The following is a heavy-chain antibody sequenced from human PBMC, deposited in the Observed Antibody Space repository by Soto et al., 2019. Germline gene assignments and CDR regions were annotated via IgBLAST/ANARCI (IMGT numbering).Heavy chain of an antibody. D-gene: IGHD3-16*02. CDR2: ISAYNGNT. J-gene: IGHJ6*03. CDR1: GYTFTSYG. Sequence: ASVKVSCKASGYTFTSYGISWVRQAPGQGLEWMGWISAYNGNTNYAQKLQGRVTMTTDTSTSTAYMELRSLRSDDTAVYYCARVADNYDYIWGSYRSNYCYYYMDVWGKGTTDTVSS. V-gene: IGHV1-18*01. CDR3: ARVADNYDYIWGSYRSNYCYYYMDV.